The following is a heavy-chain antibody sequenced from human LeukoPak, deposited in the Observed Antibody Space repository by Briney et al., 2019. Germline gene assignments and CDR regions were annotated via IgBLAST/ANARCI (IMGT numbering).Heavy chain of an antibody. V-gene: IGHV4-59*01. J-gene: IGHJ4*02. CDR2: IYYSGST. CDR3: ARDRKHRLWCGRGGFDY. Sequence: SETLSLTCTVSGGSISSYYWSWIRQPPGKGLEWIGYIYYSGSTNYNPPLKSRVTISVDTSKNQFSLKLSSVTAADTAVYYCARDRKHRLWCGRGGFDYWGQGTLVTVSS. CDR1: GGSISSYY. D-gene: IGHD2-21*01.